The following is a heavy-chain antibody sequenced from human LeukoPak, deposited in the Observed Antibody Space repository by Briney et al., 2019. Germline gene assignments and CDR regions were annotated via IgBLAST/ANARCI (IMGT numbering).Heavy chain of an antibody. CDR1: EYTFTGYY. J-gene: IGHJ6*04. CDR3: ARDNREVRGGDCFDV. Sequence: ASVKVSCKASEYTFTGYYMHWVRQAPGQGLEWMGWINPKSGGTNYAQKFQGRVTMPRDTSITTAYMELSRLRSDATAVYYCARDNREVRGGDCFDVWGKGTTVTVSS. V-gene: IGHV1-2*02. D-gene: IGHD2-21*02. CDR2: INPKSGGT.